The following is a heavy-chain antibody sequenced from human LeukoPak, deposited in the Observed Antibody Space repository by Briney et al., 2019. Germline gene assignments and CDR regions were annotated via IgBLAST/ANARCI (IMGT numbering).Heavy chain of an antibody. Sequence: GESLRLSCAASGFTFSSYSMNWIRQAPGKGLEWVSAISDSGGSTYYADSVKGRFTISRDNSKNTLYLQMNSPIDEDTAVFYCAKWVITIFGVDSDYWGKGALVTASS. J-gene: IGHJ4*02. CDR1: GFTFSSYS. D-gene: IGHD3-3*01. V-gene: IGHV3-23*01. CDR3: AKWVITIFGVDSDY. CDR2: ISDSGGST.